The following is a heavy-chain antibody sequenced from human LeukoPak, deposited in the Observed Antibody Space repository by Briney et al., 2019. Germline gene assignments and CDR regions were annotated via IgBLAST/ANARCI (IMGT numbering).Heavy chain of an antibody. V-gene: IGHV3-23*01. CDR1: GFTFSSYA. D-gene: IGHD2-15*01. J-gene: IGHJ5*02. Sequence: GGSLRLSCAASGFTFSSYAMSWVRQAPGKGLEWVSAISGSGGSTYYADSVKGRFTISRDNYENTLYLQMNSLRAEDTAVYYCAKDRMGVVAATFWFDPWGQGTLVTVSS. CDR3: AKDRMGVVAATFWFDP. CDR2: ISGSGGST.